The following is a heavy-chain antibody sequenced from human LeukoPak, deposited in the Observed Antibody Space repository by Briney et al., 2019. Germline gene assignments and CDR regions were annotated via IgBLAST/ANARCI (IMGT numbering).Heavy chain of an antibody. D-gene: IGHD3-22*01. J-gene: IGHJ4*02. V-gene: IGHV1-2*02. CDR2: VNPNTGDT. CDR3: ARLFNYYDNSGYYQYYFDY. CDR1: GYTLTSYY. Sequence: ASVKVSCKASGYTLTSYYMHWVRQAPGQGLEWMGWVNPNTGDTSFAQKFQGRVTLTRDTSISTAYMELSRLKSDDTAVYYCARLFNYYDNSGYYQYYFDYWGQGTLVTVSS.